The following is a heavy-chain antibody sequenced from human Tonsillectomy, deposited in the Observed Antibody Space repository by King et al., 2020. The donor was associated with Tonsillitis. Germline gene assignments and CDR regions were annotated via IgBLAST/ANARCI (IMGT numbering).Heavy chain of an antibody. CDR3: ARGYNWNDVYAFDI. V-gene: IGHV3-33*01. Sequence: VQLVESGGGVVHPGRSLRLSCAASGFTFSSYGMHWVHQAPGKGLEWVAIIWSDGSNKYYADSVKGRFTISRDNSKNTLYLQMNSLRDEDTAVYYCARGYNWNDVYAFDIWGQGTMVTVSS. J-gene: IGHJ3*02. CDR1: GFTFSSYG. CDR2: IWSDGSNK. D-gene: IGHD1-20*01.